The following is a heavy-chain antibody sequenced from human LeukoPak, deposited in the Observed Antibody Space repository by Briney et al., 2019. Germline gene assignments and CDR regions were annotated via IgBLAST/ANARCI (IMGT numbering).Heavy chain of an antibody. D-gene: IGHD6-19*01. Sequence: SETLSLTCTVSIGSLSNGGCYWVWIRQPPGKGLEWVGSFYYSWTNYFNPSFASRVTISVDTYNNQFSLKLTSVTAADTAVYYCARAVMVAVAGGRFDYWGQGTLVTVSS. V-gene: IGHV4-39*07. CDR1: IGSLSNGGCY. CDR3: ARAVMVAVAGGRFDY. CDR2: FYYSWTN. J-gene: IGHJ4*02.